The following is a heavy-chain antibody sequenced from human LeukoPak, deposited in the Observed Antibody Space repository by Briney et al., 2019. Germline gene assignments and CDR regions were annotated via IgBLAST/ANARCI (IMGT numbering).Heavy chain of an antibody. V-gene: IGHV3-9*01. CDR3: AKDSSGMDV. Sequence: GGSLRLSCAASGFTFSSYAMSWVRQAPGKGLEWVSGISWNSGSIGYADSVKGRFTISRDNAKNSLYLQMNSLRAEDTALYYCAKDSSGMDVWGQGTTVTVSS. CDR2: ISWNSGSI. CDR1: GFTFSSYA. J-gene: IGHJ6*02.